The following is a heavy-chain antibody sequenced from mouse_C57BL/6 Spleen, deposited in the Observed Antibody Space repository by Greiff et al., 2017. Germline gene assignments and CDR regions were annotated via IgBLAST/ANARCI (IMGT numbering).Heavy chain of an antibody. CDR2: ISYDGSN. CDR1: GYSITSGYY. V-gene: IGHV3-6*01. D-gene: IGHD2-2*01. Sequence: EVKLMESGPGLVKPSQSLSLTCSVTGYSITSGYYWNWIRQFPGNKLEWMGYISYDGSNNYNPSLKNRISITRDTSKNQFFLKLNSVTTEDTATYYCARDGYDPHYYAMDYWGQGTSVTVSS. CDR3: ARDGYDPHYYAMDY. J-gene: IGHJ4*01.